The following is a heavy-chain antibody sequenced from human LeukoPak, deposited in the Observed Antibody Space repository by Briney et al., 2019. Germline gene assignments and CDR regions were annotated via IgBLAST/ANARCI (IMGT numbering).Heavy chain of an antibody. CDR2: ISHDGSDK. J-gene: IGHJ3*01. D-gene: IGHD1-1*01. CDR1: GVAPKAVV. Sequence: GGSLRLSCAASGVAPKAVVMPTGRQAPGKGLEWLSVISHDGSDKNNADSVKGRFIISRDNSKNTIYLQLNSLRPEDTAMYYCAREGELTTVLETNVWRHATMVIVSS. CDR3: AREGELTTVLETNV. V-gene: IGHV3-30*19.